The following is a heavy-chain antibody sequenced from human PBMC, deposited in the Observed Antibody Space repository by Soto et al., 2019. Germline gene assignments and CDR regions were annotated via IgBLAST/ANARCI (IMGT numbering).Heavy chain of an antibody. V-gene: IGHV4-61*01. CDR3: ARDGVWSVAGTGWFDP. Sequence: SETLSLTCAVSGYSISSGYYWSWIRQPPGKGLEWIGYIYDSGNTNYNRGNTNYNPSLKSRVTISLDTSKNQFSLNLSSVTAADTAVYYCARDGVWSVAGTGWFDPWGQGTLVTVSS. D-gene: IGHD6-13*01. J-gene: IGHJ5*02. CDR2: IYDSGNT. CDR1: GYSISSGYY.